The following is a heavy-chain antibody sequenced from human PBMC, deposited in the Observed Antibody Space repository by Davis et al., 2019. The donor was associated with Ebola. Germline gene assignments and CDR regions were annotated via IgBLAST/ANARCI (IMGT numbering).Heavy chain of an antibody. CDR1: GGSISSSS. D-gene: IGHD3-10*01. CDR3: AKMVQGVMYGMDV. V-gene: IGHV3-21*04. Sequence: ETLSLTCAVSGGSISSSSYYWGWIRQPPGKGLEWVSSISSSSSYIYYADSVKGRFTISRDNAKNSLYLQMNSLRAEDTAVYYCAKMVQGVMYGMDVWGQGTTVTVSS. CDR2: ISSSSSYI. J-gene: IGHJ6*02.